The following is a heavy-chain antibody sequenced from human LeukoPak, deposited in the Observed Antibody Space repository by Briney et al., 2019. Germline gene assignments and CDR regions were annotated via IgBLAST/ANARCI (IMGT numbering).Heavy chain of an antibody. CDR3: AKDQVGATLY. J-gene: IGHJ6*02. Sequence: PGGSLRLSCAASGFTFSNYAMSWVRQAPGKGLEWVSVISGSGGSTFYADSVKGRFTISRDNSKNTLYLQMNSLRAEDTAVYYCAKDQVGATLYWGQGTTVTVSS. CDR1: GFTFSNYA. D-gene: IGHD1-26*01. V-gene: IGHV3-23*01. CDR2: ISGSGGST.